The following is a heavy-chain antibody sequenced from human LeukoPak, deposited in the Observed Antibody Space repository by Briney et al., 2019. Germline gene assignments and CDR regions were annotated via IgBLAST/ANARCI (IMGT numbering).Heavy chain of an antibody. J-gene: IGHJ3*02. CDR3: AKVPDSSGYGGAFDI. Sequence: GGSLRLSCAASGFTFSSYGMHWVRQAPGKELEWVAVISYDGSNKYYADSVKGRFTISRDNSKNTLYLQMNSLRAEDTAVYYCAKVPDSSGYGGAFDIWGQGTMVTVSS. CDR1: GFTFSSYG. D-gene: IGHD3-22*01. CDR2: ISYDGSNK. V-gene: IGHV3-30*18.